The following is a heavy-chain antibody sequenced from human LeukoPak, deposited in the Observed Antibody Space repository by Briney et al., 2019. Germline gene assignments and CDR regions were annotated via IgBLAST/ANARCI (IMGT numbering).Heavy chain of an antibody. CDR2: INHSGST. CDR3: ARGIYGDYYYYMDV. D-gene: IGHD4-17*01. J-gene: IGHJ6*03. CDR1: GGSFSGYY. V-gene: IGHV4-34*01. Sequence: KSSETLSLTCAVYGGSFSGYYWSWIRQPPGKGLEWIGEINHSGSTNYNPSLKSRVTISVDTSKNQFSLKLSSVTAADTAVYYCARGIYGDYYYYMDVWGKGTTVTVSS.